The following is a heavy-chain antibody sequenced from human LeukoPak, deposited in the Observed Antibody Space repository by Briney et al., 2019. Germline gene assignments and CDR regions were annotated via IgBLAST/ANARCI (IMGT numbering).Heavy chain of an antibody. CDR2: IWYDGSNK. V-gene: IGHV3-33*01. CDR3: TQLSPEYYFDY. J-gene: IGHJ4*02. CDR1: GFTFSSYG. Sequence: GGSLRLSCAASGFTFSSYGMHWVRQAPGKGLEWVAVIWYDGSNKYYADSVKGRFTISRDNSKNTLYLQMNSLRAGDTAVYYCTQLSPEYYFDYWGQGTLVTVSS. D-gene: IGHD5-18*01.